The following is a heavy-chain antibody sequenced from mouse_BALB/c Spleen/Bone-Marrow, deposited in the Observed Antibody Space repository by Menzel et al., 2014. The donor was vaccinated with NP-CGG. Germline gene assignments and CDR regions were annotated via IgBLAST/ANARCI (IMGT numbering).Heavy chain of an antibody. J-gene: IGHJ3*01. CDR3: AMYYYGSSLFAY. Sequence: QVQLQQPGAELMKPGASVKISCKATGYTFNSYWIEWVQQRPGHGLEWIGEILPGSGITNYNEKFKVKATFNADTSSNTASLQLSSLTSEDTAVYYCAMYYYGSSLFAYWGQGTLVTVSA. CDR2: ILPGSGIT. CDR1: GYTFNSYW. V-gene: IGHV1-9*01. D-gene: IGHD1-1*01.